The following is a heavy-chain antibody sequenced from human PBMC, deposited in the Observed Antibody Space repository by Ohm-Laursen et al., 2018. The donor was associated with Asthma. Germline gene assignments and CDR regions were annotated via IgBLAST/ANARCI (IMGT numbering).Heavy chain of an antibody. CDR1: GYTFTSYY. J-gene: IGHJ4*02. CDR3: VRDVVDRFDY. D-gene: IGHD2-21*01. CDR2: INPSGGST. Sequence: ASVKVSCKASGYTFTSYYMHWVRQAPGQGLEWMGIINPSGGSTSYAQKFQGRVTMTRDTSTNTAYMELRSLTSDDTAVYYCVRDVVDRFDYWGQGSLVIVSS. V-gene: IGHV1-46*01.